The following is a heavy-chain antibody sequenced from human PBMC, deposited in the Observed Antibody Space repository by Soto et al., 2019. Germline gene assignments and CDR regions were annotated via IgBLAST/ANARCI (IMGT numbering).Heavy chain of an antibody. Sequence: PGGSLRLSCPAAGVPFSSYPMSWVRQAPGKGLEWVSAISGSGGSTYYADSVKARFTISRDNSKNTLYLQMNSLRAEDTAVYYCAKDYYFDYWGQGNLVTVSS. CDR1: GVPFSSYP. CDR3: AKDYYFDY. CDR2: ISGSGGST. V-gene: IGHV3-23*01. J-gene: IGHJ4*02.